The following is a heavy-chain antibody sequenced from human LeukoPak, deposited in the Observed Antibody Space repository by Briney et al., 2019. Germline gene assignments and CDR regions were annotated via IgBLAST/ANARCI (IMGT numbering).Heavy chain of an antibody. D-gene: IGHD2-2*02. CDR1: GGSFSGYY. CDR2: INHSGST. CDR3: ARGGPRAAAIRRYFYYYMDV. J-gene: IGHJ6*03. Sequence: SETLSLTCAVYGGSFSGYYWSWIRQPPGRGLEWIGEINHSGSTNYNPSLKSRVTISVDTSKNQFSLKLSSVTAADTAVYHCARGGPRAAAIRRYFYYYMDVWGKGPTVTVSS. V-gene: IGHV4-34*01.